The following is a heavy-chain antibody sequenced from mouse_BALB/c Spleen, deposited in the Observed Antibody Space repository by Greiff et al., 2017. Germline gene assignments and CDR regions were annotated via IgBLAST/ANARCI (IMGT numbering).Heavy chain of an antibody. J-gene: IGHJ4*01. CDR2: IHPNSGNT. CDR1: GYTFTSSW. CDR3: ARRGIPYPMDY. V-gene: IGHV1S130*01. Sequence: QVQLQQSGSVLVRPGASVKLSCKASGYTFTSSWMHWAKQRPGQGLEWIGEIHPNSGNTNYNEKFKGKATLTVDTSSSTAYVDLSSLTSEDSAVFSCARRGIPYPMDYWGQGTSVTVSS.